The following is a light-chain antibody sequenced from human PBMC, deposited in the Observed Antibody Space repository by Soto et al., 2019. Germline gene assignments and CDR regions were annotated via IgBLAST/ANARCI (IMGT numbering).Light chain of an antibody. CDR3: QQHTKATPWA. Sequence: EIVLTQSPGTLSLSPGERTTLSCRASQSVTSNYVAWYQQKPGQAPRLLIYAASNRATGVPDRFSGSGSGTEFTLTISRLEPEDFAVYYFQQHTKATPWAFGQGTKVEIK. V-gene: IGKV3-20*01. J-gene: IGKJ1*01. CDR1: QSVTSNY. CDR2: AAS.